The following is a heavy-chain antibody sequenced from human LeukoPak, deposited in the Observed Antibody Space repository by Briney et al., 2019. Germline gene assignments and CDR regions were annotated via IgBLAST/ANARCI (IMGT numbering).Heavy chain of an antibody. J-gene: IGHJ4*02. CDR3: ARGMGGFSYSFDY. Sequence: GRSLRLSCAVSGYTFNNYSMSCVRQPPAKGREWGSTSSGDADRTYYADSLKRPFTISRDNSKNTLYVQMDSLRAEDTAMCNRARGMGGFSYSFDYWGQGTLVTVSS. V-gene: IGHV3-23*01. D-gene: IGHD3-16*01. CDR2: SSGDADRT. CDR1: GYTFNNYS.